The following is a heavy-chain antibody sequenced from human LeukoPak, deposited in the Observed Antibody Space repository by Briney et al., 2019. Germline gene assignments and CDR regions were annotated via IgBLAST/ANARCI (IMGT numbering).Heavy chain of an antibody. CDR1: GGSISSGGYY. CDR2: IYYSGST. CDR3: ARDSSGYYWRAFDI. Sequence: SQTLSLICTVSGGSISSGGYYWSWIRQHPGKGLEWIGYIYYSGSTYYNPSLKSRVTISVDTSKNQFSLKLSSVTAADTAVYYCARDSSGYYWRAFDIWGQGTMVTVSS. V-gene: IGHV4-31*03. D-gene: IGHD3-22*01. J-gene: IGHJ3*02.